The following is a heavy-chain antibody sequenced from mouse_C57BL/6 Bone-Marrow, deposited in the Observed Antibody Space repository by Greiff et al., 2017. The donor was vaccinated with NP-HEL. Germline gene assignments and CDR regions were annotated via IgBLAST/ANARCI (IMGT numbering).Heavy chain of an antibody. D-gene: IGHD1-1*01. CDR1: GFTFSDYG. Sequence: EVQLVESGGGLVQPGGSLKLSCAASGFTFSDYGMAWVRQAPRKGPEWVAFISNLAYSIYYADTVTGRFTISRENAKNTLYLEMSSLRSEDTAMYYCARRPYYYGSSYWYFDVWGTGTTVTVSS. CDR3: ARRPYYYGSSYWYFDV. V-gene: IGHV5-15*01. J-gene: IGHJ1*03. CDR2: ISNLAYSI.